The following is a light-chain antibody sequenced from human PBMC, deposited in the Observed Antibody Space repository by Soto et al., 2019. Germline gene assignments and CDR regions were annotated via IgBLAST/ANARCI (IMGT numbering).Light chain of an antibody. Sequence: IQLTQSPSFLSASIGDRVTITCRASQGISTYLAWYQQKPGKAPKSLIYGASTLQSGVPSRVSGGGSGTEFTLTITSLQPEDFATYYCQELNSYPRTVGQGTKVDIK. CDR2: GAS. J-gene: IGKJ1*01. V-gene: IGKV1-9*01. CDR1: QGISTY. CDR3: QELNSYPRT.